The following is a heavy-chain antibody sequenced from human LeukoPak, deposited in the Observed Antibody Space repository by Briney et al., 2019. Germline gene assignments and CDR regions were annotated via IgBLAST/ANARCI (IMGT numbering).Heavy chain of an antibody. Sequence: GGSLRLLCAASGFTYSSYWMRWVRQAPGKGREWVSGMSPSGDITYYADSVKGRLTISRDNAKNALYLHMNRLTAEGTAMYYCARNFWDYSDLSGNLIYDYWGQGTLVTVSP. D-gene: IGHD4-11*01. CDR2: MSPSGDIT. CDR1: GFTYSSYW. V-gene: IGHV3-23*01. J-gene: IGHJ4*02. CDR3: ARNFWDYSDLSGNLIYDY.